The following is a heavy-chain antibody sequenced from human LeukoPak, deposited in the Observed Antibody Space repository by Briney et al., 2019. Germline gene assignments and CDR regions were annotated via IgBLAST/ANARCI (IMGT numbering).Heavy chain of an antibody. CDR1: GFTFSSYS. CDR3: ARGEYSSQPFDY. D-gene: IGHD6-6*01. V-gene: IGHV3-21*01. J-gene: IGHJ4*02. Sequence: GGPLRLSCAASGFTFSSYSMNWVRQAPGKGLEWVSSISSSSSYIYYADSVKGRFTISRDNAKNSLYLQMNSLRAEDTAVYYCARGEYSSQPFDYWGQGTLVTVSS. CDR2: ISSSSSYI.